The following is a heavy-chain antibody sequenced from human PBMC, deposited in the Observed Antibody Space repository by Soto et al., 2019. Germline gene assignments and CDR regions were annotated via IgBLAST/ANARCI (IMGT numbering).Heavy chain of an antibody. CDR2: ISYDGSNK. V-gene: IGHV3-30-3*01. D-gene: IGHD3-22*01. Sequence: GGSLRLSCAASGFTFSSYAMHWVRQAPGKGLEWVAVISYDGSNKYYADSVKGRFTISRDNSKNTLYLQMNSLRAEDTAVYYCTTGAHYDSSGSSGYWGQGTLVTVSS. CDR3: TTGAHYDSSGSSGY. J-gene: IGHJ4*02. CDR1: GFTFSSYA.